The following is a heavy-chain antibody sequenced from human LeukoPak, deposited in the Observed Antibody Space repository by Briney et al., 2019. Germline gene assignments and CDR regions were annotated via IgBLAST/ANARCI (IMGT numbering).Heavy chain of an antibody. CDR1: GFTFSNYA. D-gene: IGHD1-1*01. V-gene: IGHV3-23*01. CDR2: ITGNGGYT. J-gene: IGHJ4*02. Sequence: GGSLRLSCAASGFTFSNYAMNWVRQAPGKGLEWVSGITGNGGYTYYADSVKGRFTISRDNFRSTLYLQINSPRAEDTAIYYCAKGTLQQFDYWGQGTLVTVSS. CDR3: AKGTLQQFDY.